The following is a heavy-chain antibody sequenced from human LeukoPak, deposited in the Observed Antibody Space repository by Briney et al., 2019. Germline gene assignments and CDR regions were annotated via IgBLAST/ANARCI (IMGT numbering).Heavy chain of an antibody. CDR2: INHSGST. V-gene: IGHV4-34*01. CDR1: GGXFSGYY. CDR3: ATTVTTLYGMDV. D-gene: IGHD4-17*01. Sequence: PSETLSLTCAVYGGXFSGYYWSWIRQPPGKGLEWIGEINHSGSTNYSPSLKSRVTISVDTSKNQFSLKLSSVTAADTAVYYCATTVTTLYGMDVWGQGTTVTVSS. J-gene: IGHJ6*02.